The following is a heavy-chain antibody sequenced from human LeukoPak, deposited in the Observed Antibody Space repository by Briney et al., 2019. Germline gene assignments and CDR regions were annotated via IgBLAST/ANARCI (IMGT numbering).Heavy chain of an antibody. V-gene: IGHV3-48*01. Sequence: GGSLRLSCAASGFTFSGYSMNWVRQAPGKGLEWVSYIGGSSISIYYADSVKGRFTISRDNAKNSLYLQMNSLRAEDSAVYYCARVGFGSGNFYPSYGVDVWGQGTTVTVSS. CDR1: GFTFSGYS. J-gene: IGHJ6*02. CDR2: IGGSSISI. CDR3: ARVGFGSGNFYPSYGVDV. D-gene: IGHD3-10*01.